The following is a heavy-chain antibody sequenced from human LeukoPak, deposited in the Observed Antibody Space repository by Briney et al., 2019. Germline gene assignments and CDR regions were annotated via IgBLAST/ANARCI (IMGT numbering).Heavy chain of an antibody. D-gene: IGHD4-17*01. J-gene: IGHJ4*02. Sequence: SETLSLTCSVSGGSISSYYWSWIRQPAGKGLEWIGRIYTSGSTNYNPSLKSRVTMSVDTSKNQFSLKLSSVTAADTAVYYCARTRATYGDYGLFDYWAREPWSPSPQ. CDR1: GGSISSYY. CDR2: IYTSGST. V-gene: IGHV4-4*07. CDR3: ARTRATYGDYGLFDY.